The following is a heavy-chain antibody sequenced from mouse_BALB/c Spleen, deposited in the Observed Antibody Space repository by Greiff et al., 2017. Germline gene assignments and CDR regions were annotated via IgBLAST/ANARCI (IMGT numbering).Heavy chain of an antibody. J-gene: IGHJ1*01. Sequence: EVQGVESGGGLVKPGGSLKLSCAASGFTFSDYYMSWVRQTPEKRLEWVATISDGGSYTYYPDSVKGRFTIYRDNAKNNLYLQMSSLKSEDTAMYYCARALGDVGYFDVWGAGTTVTVSS. CDR2: ISDGGSYT. CDR3: ARALGDVGYFDV. CDR1: GFTFSDYY. D-gene: IGHD3-1*01. V-gene: IGHV5-4*02.